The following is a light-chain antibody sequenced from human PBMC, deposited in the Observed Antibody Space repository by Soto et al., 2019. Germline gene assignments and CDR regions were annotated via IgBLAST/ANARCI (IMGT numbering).Light chain of an antibody. CDR3: QQYAGSPET. CDR2: GAS. J-gene: IGKJ1*01. CDR1: QSVSSN. Sequence: EIVLTQSPSTLSLSPGERATLSCRASQSVSSNLAWYQQKPCQAPRLLIYGASTRATGCPDRFSGSGSGTDFTLTINRLEPEDFAVYYCQQYAGSPETFGQGTKVDIK. V-gene: IGKV3-20*01.